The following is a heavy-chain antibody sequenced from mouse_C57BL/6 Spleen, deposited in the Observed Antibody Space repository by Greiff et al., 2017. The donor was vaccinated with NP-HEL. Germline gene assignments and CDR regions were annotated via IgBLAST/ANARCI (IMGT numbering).Heavy chain of an antibody. J-gene: IGHJ1*03. D-gene: IGHD1-1*01. CDR1: GYSFTGYY. CDR2: INPSTGGT. CDR3: ANDYGSSYVRYFDV. V-gene: IGHV1-42*01. Sequence: VQLQQSGPELVKPGASVKISCKASGYSFTGYYMNWVKQSPEKSLEWIGEINPSTGGTTYNQKFKAKATLTVDKSSSTAYMQLKSLTSEDSAVYYCANDYGSSYVRYFDVWGTGTTVTVSS.